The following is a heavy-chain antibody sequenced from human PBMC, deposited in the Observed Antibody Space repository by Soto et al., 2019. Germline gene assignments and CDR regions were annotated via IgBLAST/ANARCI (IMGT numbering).Heavy chain of an antibody. CDR3: ARDPGSGPFDY. D-gene: IGHD3-10*01. CDR1: GCTIRIYE. V-gene: IGHV3-48*03. J-gene: IGHJ4*02. CDR2: ITSSGSTI. Sequence: EVQLVESGGGLVQPGGSLRLSCAASGCTIRIYEMNWVRQAPGKGLEWVSYITSSGSTIYYADSVKGRFTISRDNAKNSLYLQMNSLRAEDTAVYYCARDPGSGPFDYWGQGTLVTVSS.